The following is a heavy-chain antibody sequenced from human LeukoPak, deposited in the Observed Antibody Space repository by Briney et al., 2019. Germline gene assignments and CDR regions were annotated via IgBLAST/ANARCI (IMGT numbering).Heavy chain of an antibody. CDR2: INWNGAST. D-gene: IGHD5-18*01. Sequence: PGGSLRLSCAASGFTFDDCGMSWVRQAPGKGLEWVSGINWNGASTGYADSVKGRFTISRDNAKNSLYLQMNSLRAEDTALYYCARDPPDTAMINSPVHDAFDIWGQGTMVTVSS. CDR3: ARDPPDTAMINSPVHDAFDI. V-gene: IGHV3-20*04. J-gene: IGHJ3*02. CDR1: GFTFDDCG.